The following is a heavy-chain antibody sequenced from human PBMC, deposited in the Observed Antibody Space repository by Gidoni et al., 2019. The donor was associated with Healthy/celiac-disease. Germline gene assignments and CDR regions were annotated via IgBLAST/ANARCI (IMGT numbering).Heavy chain of an antibody. Sequence: HVQLLESGGGVVQPGRSLRLSCAASGFAFSSYAMHWVRQAPGKGLEWVAVISYDGSNKYYADSVKGRFTISRDNSKNTLYLQMNSLRAEDTAVYYCARDIGSSGSFDYWGQGTLVTVSS. J-gene: IGHJ4*02. V-gene: IGHV3-30*04. CDR1: GFAFSSYA. CDR2: ISYDGSNK. D-gene: IGHD3-22*01. CDR3: ARDIGSSGSFDY.